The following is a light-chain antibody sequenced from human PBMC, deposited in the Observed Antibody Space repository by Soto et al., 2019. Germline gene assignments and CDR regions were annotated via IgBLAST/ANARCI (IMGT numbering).Light chain of an antibody. J-gene: IGKJ2*01. Sequence: EIVMTQSPATLSVSPGERATLSCRASQSVSSNLGWYQQKAGQAPRLLIYGVSTRATGIPARFSGSGSGTDFTLTISSLQSEDFAVYYCQQYDNWPYTFGQGTKLEI. CDR3: QQYDNWPYT. V-gene: IGKV3-15*01. CDR1: QSVSSN. CDR2: GVS.